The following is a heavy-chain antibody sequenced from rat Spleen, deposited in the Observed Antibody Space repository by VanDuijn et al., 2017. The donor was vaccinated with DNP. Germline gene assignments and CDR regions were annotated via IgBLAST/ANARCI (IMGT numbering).Heavy chain of an antibody. CDR1: GFTFSDFA. J-gene: IGHJ4*01. CDR3: TRPDA. V-gene: IGHV5-17*01. Sequence: EVQLVESGGGLVQPGRSLKVSCVASGFTFSDFAMAWVRQPPKKGLEWVATITYDGGGIHYRDSVQGRFTVSRDNAESTLHLQMDSLRSEDTATYYCTRPDAWGQGTSVTVSS. CDR2: ITYDGGGI.